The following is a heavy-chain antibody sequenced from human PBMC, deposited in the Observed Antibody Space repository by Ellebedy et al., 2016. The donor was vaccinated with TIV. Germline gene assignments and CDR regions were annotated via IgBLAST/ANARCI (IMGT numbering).Heavy chain of an antibody. D-gene: IGHD2-21*01. CDR1: GFTFSSYW. CDR3: AREVGGGGAY. V-gene: IGHV3-7*01. Sequence: GGSLRLXXAASGFTFSSYWMNWVRQAPGKGLEWVANIKQDGSEKNYMNSVKGRFTISRDNAKNSLYLQMNSLRGEDTAVYYCAREVGGGGAYWGQGTLVTVSS. J-gene: IGHJ4*02. CDR2: IKQDGSEK.